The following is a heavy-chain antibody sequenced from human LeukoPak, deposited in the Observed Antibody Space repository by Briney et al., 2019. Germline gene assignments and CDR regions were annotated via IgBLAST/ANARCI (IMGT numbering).Heavy chain of an antibody. Sequence: ASVTVSCKASGYTFTSYGISWVRQAPGQGLEWMGWISAYNGNTNYAQKLQGRVTTTTDTSTSTAYMELRSLRSDDTAVYYCARGAPLKLRSTSCEYFQHWGQGTLVTVSS. J-gene: IGHJ1*01. V-gene: IGHV1-18*01. CDR2: ISAYNGNT. CDR1: GYTFTSYG. CDR3: ARGAPLKLRSTSCEYFQH. D-gene: IGHD2-2*01.